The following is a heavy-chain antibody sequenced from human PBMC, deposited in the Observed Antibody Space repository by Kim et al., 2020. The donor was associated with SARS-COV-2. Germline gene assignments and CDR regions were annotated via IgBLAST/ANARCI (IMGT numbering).Heavy chain of an antibody. CDR2: ISWNSGSI. CDR1: GFTFGDYA. J-gene: IGHJ4*02. CDR3: AKDFGPSVGPIAARGLSYFDY. Sequence: GGSLRLSCAASGFTFGDYAMHWVRQAPGKGLEWVSGISWNSGSIGYADSVKGRFTISRDNAKNSLYLQMNSLRAEDTALYYCAKDFGPSVGPIAARGLSYFDYWGQGTLVTVSS. D-gene: IGHD6-6*01. V-gene: IGHV3-9*01.